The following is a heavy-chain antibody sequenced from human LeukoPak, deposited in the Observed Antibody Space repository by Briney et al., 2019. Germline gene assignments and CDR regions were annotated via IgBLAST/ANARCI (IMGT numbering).Heavy chain of an antibody. J-gene: IGHJ4*02. CDR2: VYYSGST. D-gene: IGHD3-10*01. V-gene: IGHV4-59*01. CDR3: ARSALDTSGSYYNPQPFEF. CDR1: GFTFSSYN. Sequence: PGGSLRLSCAASGFTFSSYNMNWVRQAPGKGLEWIGYVYYSGSTNYNPSLKSRVTILVDTSKKQFSLKVTSVTAADTAVYYCARSALDTSGSYYNPQPFEFWGQGTLVIVSS.